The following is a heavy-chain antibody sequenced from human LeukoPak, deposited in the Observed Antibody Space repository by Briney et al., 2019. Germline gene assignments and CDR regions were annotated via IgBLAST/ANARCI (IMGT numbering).Heavy chain of an antibody. V-gene: IGHV1-18*01. CDR3: ARSYYYDSSGYPRHFDY. CDR1: GYTFTSYG. D-gene: IGHD3-22*01. Sequence: ASVKVSFKASGYTFTSYGISWVRQAPGQGLEWMGWISAYNGNTNYAQKLQGRVTMTTDTSTSTAYMELRSLRSDDTAVYYCARSYYYDSSGYPRHFDYWGQGTLVTVSS. J-gene: IGHJ4*02. CDR2: ISAYNGNT.